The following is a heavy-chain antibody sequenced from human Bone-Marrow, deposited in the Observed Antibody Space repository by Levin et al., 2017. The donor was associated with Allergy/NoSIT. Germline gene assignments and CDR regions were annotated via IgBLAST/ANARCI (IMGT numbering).Heavy chain of an antibody. CDR3: VRDQQWLGLDY. J-gene: IGHJ4*02. V-gene: IGHV3-7*04. CDR2: IKEDGTEK. Sequence: GGSLRLSCAASGFTFSTYWMTWVRQAPGKGLEWVANIKEDGTEKYYVDSLKGRFTISRDNAKNSLYLQMNSLRVDDTAVYYCVRDQQWLGLDYWGQGILVTVSS. CDR1: GFTFSTYW. D-gene: IGHD6-19*01.